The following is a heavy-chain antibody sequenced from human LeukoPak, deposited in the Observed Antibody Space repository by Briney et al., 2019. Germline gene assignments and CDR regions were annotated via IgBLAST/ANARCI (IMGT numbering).Heavy chain of an antibody. Sequence: GGSLRLSCAASGFTFSSYEMNWVRQAPGKGLEWVSYISSSGSTIYYADAVKGRFTISRDNAKTSLYLQMNSLRAEDTAVYYCARDLSGIAGYTYGRGIDYWGQGTLVTVSS. CDR2: ISSSGSTI. V-gene: IGHV3-48*03. J-gene: IGHJ4*02. CDR1: GFTFSSYE. D-gene: IGHD5-18*01. CDR3: ARDLSGIAGYTYGRGIDY.